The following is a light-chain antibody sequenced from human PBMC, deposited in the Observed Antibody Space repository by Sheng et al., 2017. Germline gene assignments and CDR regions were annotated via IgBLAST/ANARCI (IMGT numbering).Light chain of an antibody. J-gene: IGKJ3*01. Sequence: VVLTQYPGTLSLSPGDRATLSCRASQRISSEYLAWYHQRPGQAPRLVVYGASNRATGIPARFSGSGSRTDFTLTISSLEPEDSAVYYCQQRSTFGPGTKVEIK. CDR2: GAS. V-gene: IGKV3-11*01. CDR3: QQRST. CDR1: QRISSEY.